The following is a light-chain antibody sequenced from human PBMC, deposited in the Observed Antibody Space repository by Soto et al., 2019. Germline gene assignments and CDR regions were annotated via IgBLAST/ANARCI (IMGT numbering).Light chain of an antibody. V-gene: IGKV1-5*01. CDR1: QSIRTW. CDR3: QQYNTNPWT. CDR2: DAS. J-gene: IGKJ1*01. Sequence: DIQMTQSPSTLSASVGDRVTITCRASQSIRTWLAWYQQKPGKAPKLLIYDASSLKSGVPSRFSGGGSGTEFTLTISILQPDDFTTYYCQQYNTNPWTFGQGTKVDIK.